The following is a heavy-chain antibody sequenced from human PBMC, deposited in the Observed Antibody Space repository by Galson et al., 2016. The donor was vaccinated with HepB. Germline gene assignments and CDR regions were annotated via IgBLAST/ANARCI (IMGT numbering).Heavy chain of an antibody. J-gene: IGHJ4*02. CDR1: GYTFTTSG. D-gene: IGHD2/OR15-2a*01. V-gene: IGHV1-18*01. CDR2: ISTYGGNT. CDR3: ARDVQYRFDS. Sequence: SVKVSCKASGYTFTTSGIRWVRQAPGQGLEWMAWISTYGGNTKYAQKFQGGLTLTTDSSTTTAYMELRSLRFDDTALYYCARDVQYRFDSWGQGTLVTFSS.